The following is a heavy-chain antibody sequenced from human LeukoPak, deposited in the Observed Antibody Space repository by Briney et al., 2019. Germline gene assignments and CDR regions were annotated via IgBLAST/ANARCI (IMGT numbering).Heavy chain of an antibody. CDR2: ISGSGGST. CDR3: AKESGYYGSGSYYSAGFFDH. CDR1: GLTFSSYA. Sequence: GGSLRLSCAASGLTFSSYAMSWVRQAPGKGLEWVSAISGSGGSTYYADSVKGRFTISRDNSKNTLYLQMNSLRAEDTAVYYCAKESGYYGSGSYYSAGFFDHWGQGTLVTVSS. J-gene: IGHJ4*02. D-gene: IGHD3-10*01. V-gene: IGHV3-23*01.